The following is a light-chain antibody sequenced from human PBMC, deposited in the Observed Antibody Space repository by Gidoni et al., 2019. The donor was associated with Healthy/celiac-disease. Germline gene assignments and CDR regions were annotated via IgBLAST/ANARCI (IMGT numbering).Light chain of an antibody. CDR1: QSLSSY. V-gene: IGKV1-39*01. CDR2: AAS. J-gene: IGKJ4*01. Sequence: DIQMTQSPSSLSASVGDRVTITCRASQSLSSYLNWYQQKPGKAPKLLIYAASSLKSGVPSRFSGSGSGTDFTLTSSSLQPEDFATYYFQQSYSTPLTFGGGTKVEIK. CDR3: QQSYSTPLT.